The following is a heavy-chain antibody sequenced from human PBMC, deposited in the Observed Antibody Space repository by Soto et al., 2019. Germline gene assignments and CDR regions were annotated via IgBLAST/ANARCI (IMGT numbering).Heavy chain of an antibody. J-gene: IGHJ4*02. V-gene: IGHV3-30-3*01. CDR1: GFTFSSYA. CDR3: AIPLRDGNYESRGYHY. Sequence: QVQLVESGGGVVQPGRSLRLSCAASGFTFSSYAMHWVRQAPGKGLEWVAVISYDGSNKYYADSVKGRFTISRDNSKNTLYLQMNSLRAEDTAVYYCAIPLRDGNYESRGYHYWGQGTLVTVSS. CDR2: ISYDGSNK. D-gene: IGHD3-22*01.